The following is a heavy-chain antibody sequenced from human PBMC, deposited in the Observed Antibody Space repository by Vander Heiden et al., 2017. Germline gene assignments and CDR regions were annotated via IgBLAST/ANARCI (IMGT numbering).Heavy chain of an antibody. CDR2: ISGSGGST. D-gene: IGHD3-10*01. Sequence: EVQLLESGGGLVQPGGSLRLSCAASGFTFSSYAMRWVRQAPGKGLEGVSAISGSGGSTYYADSVKGRFTISRDNSKNTLYLQMNSLRAEDTAVYYCAKWPWGSADKPYYFDYWGQGTLVTVSS. J-gene: IGHJ4*02. V-gene: IGHV3-23*01. CDR1: GFTFSSYA. CDR3: AKWPWGSADKPYYFDY.